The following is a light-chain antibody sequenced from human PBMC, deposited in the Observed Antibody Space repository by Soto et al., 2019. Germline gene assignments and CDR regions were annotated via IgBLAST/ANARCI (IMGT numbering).Light chain of an antibody. CDR2: AAS. CDR3: QKCNSALEGFT. Sequence: DIQMTQSPSSLSASVGDRVTITCRASQGISNYLAWYQQKPGKVPKLLIYAASTLQSGVPSRFSGSGSGTDFTLTISSLQPEDVATYYCQKCNSALEGFTFGPGTKVDIK. J-gene: IGKJ3*01. V-gene: IGKV1-27*01. CDR1: QGISNY.